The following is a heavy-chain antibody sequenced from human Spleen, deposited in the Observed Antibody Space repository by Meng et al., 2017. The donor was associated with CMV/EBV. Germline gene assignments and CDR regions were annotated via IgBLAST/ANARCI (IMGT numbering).Heavy chain of an antibody. Sequence: FCKPYGYTFTDFWIHWVRQAPGQGREWMGWINPKSGGTNFAQKFEGRVTMTTDTSTRTIYLELNRLRIDDTAMYYCARDVQSGAAAYWGQGTLVTVSS. J-gene: IGHJ4*02. CDR3: ARDVQSGAAAY. V-gene: IGHV1-2*02. CDR2: INPKSGGT. D-gene: IGHD3-10*01. CDR1: GYTFTDFW.